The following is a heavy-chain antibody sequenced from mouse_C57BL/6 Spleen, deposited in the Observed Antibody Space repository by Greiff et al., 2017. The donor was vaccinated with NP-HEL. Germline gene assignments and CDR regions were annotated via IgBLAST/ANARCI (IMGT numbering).Heavy chain of an antibody. CDR1: GYTFTSYW. Sequence: QVQLQQPGAELVMPGASVKLSCKASGYTFTSYWMHWVKQRPGQGLEWIGEIDPSDSYTNYNQKFKGKSTLTVDKSSSTAYMQLSSLTSEDSAVYYCAKNFDVWGTGTTVTVSS. CDR2: IDPSDSYT. V-gene: IGHV1-69*01. J-gene: IGHJ1*03. CDR3: AKNFDV.